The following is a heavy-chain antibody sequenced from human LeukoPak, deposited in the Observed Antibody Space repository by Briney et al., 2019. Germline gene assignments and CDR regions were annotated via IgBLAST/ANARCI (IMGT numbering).Heavy chain of an antibody. Sequence: GVLRLSCAASGFTFSSYAMHWVRQAPGKGLEWVAVISYDGSNKYYADSVKGRFTTSRDNSKNTLYLQMNSLRAEDTAVYYCARLLQLADAFDIWGQGTMVTVSS. CDR2: ISYDGSNK. V-gene: IGHV3-30-3*01. D-gene: IGHD6-13*01. CDR1: GFTFSSYA. J-gene: IGHJ3*02. CDR3: ARLLQLADAFDI.